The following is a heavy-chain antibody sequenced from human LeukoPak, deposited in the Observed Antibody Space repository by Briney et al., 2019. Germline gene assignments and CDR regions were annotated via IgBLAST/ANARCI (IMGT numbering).Heavy chain of an antibody. CDR1: GYTFTSYG. V-gene: IGHV1-18*01. Sequence: ASVKVSCKASGYTFTSYGISWVRQAPGQGLEWMGWISAYNGNTNYAQKLQGRVTITADESTSTAYMELSSLRSEDTAVYYCARVPGELGTNYFDYWGQGTLVTVSS. CDR3: ARVPGELGTNYFDY. D-gene: IGHD7-27*01. J-gene: IGHJ4*02. CDR2: ISAYNGNT.